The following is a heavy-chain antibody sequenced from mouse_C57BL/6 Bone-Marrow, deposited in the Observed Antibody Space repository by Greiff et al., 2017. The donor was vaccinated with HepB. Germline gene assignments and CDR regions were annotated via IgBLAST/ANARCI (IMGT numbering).Heavy chain of an antibody. CDR2: IWRGGST. Sequence: VQLQQSGPGLVQPSQSLSITCTVSGFSLTSYGVHWVRQSPGKGLEWLGVIWRGGSTDYNAAFMSRLSITKNNSKSQVFFKMNSLQADDTAIYYCAKKGSLALYWYFDVSGTGTTVTVSS. CDR1: GFSLTSYG. V-gene: IGHV2-5*01. J-gene: IGHJ1*03. CDR3: AKKGSLALYWYFDV.